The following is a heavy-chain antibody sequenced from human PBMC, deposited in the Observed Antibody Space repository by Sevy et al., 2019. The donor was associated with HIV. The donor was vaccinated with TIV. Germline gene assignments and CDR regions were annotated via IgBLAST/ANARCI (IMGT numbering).Heavy chain of an antibody. D-gene: IGHD3-22*01. J-gene: IGHJ5*02. CDR2: ISTSGKFT. Sequence: GGSLRLSCVASGFTFSSYEMNWVRQAPGKGLEWVSKISTSGKFTFYGDSVEGRVTISRDNAKNSVFLKTNSLRAEDTAVYYCLRSGGAYDAGFDPWGQRTLVTVSS. V-gene: IGHV3-48*03. CDR1: GFTFSSYE. CDR3: LRSGGAYDAGFDP.